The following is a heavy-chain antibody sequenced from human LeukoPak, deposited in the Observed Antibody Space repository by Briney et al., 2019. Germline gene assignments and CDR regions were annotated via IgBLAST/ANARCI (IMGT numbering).Heavy chain of an antibody. D-gene: IGHD4-17*01. CDR1: GFTFSSYS. CDR2: ISSSSSYI. Sequence: GESLKISCAASGFTFSSYSMNWVRQAPGKGLEWVSSISSSSSYIYYADSVEGRFTISRDNAKNSLYLQMNSLRAEDTAVYYCARDRDYGDYRDAFDIWGQGTMVTVSS. J-gene: IGHJ3*02. V-gene: IGHV3-21*01. CDR3: ARDRDYGDYRDAFDI.